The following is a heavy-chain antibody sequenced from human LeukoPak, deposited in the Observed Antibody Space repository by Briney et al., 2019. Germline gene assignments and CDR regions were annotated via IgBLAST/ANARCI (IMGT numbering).Heavy chain of an antibody. D-gene: IGHD1-7*01. CDR2: IYSGGST. J-gene: IGHJ4*02. V-gene: IGHV3-66*01. CDR3: ARGTTGTTALFDY. CDR1: GFTVSSNY. Sequence: GGSLRLSCAASGFTVSSNYMSWVRQAPGKGLEWVSVIYSGGSTYYADSVKGRFTISRDNSKNSLYLQMNSLRAEDTAVYYCARGTTGTTALFDYWGQGTLVTVSS.